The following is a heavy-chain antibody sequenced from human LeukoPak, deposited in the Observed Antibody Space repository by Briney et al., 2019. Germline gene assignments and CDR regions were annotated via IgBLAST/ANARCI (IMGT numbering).Heavy chain of an antibody. Sequence: TPSETVSLTCTVSGGSISSYWSWIRQPPGKGLEWIGYIYYSGSTNYNPSLKSRVTISVDTSKNQFSLKLSSVTAADTAVYYCARRRDYDSSGYFSGYFDYWGQGTLVTVSS. CDR2: IYYSGST. J-gene: IGHJ4*02. D-gene: IGHD3-22*01. CDR3: ARRRDYDSSGYFSGYFDY. V-gene: IGHV4-59*08. CDR1: GGSISSY.